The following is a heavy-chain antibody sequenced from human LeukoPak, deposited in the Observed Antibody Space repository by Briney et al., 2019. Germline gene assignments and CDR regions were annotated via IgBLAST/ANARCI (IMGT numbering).Heavy chain of an antibody. CDR3: ARARTATSPFDY. CDR2: IYPGDSDT. D-gene: IGHD6-25*01. CDR1: GYSFTTYW. Sequence: GESLKISCEGSGYSFTTYWIGWVRQMPGIGLEWMGIIYPGDSDTRYSPSFQGQVTISADRSISTAYLQWSSLKASDTAMFFCARARTATSPFDYWGQGTLVTVSS. J-gene: IGHJ4*02. V-gene: IGHV5-51*01.